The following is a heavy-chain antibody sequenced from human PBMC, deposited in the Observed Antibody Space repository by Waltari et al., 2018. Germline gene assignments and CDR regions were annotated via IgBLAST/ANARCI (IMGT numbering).Heavy chain of an antibody. D-gene: IGHD6-19*01. J-gene: IGHJ3*02. CDR2: TYYRSKWFN. Sequence: QVQLQQSGPGLVKPSQTLSLTCAISGDSVPTNSATWNWIRQSPSRGLEWLGRTYYRSKWFNDYAVSVRSRMTINPDTSKNHFSLQLNSVTPEDTAVYYCARAWLRAFDIWGQGTTIIVSS. CDR1: GDSVPTNSAT. V-gene: IGHV6-1*01. CDR3: ARAWLRAFDI.